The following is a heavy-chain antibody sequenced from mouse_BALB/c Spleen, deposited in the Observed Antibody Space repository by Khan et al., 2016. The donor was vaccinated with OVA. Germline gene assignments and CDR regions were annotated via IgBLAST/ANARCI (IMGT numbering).Heavy chain of an antibody. Sequence: VQLKQSGPELVKPGASVKISCKASGYSFTGYFMNWVMQSHGKSLEWIGRINPHIGETFYNQKFKDKATLTVDESSSTAHMELRSLASEDSAVYYGARSYRSDFDYWGQGTTLTVSS. V-gene: IGHV1-20*02. CDR3: ARSYRSDFDY. CDR2: INPHIGET. D-gene: IGHD1-1*01. J-gene: IGHJ2*01. CDR1: GYSFTGYF.